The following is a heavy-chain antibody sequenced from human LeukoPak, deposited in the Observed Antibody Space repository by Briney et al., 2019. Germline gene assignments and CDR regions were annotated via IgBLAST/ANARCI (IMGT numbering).Heavy chain of an antibody. V-gene: IGHV1-2*02. D-gene: IGHD6-13*01. J-gene: IGHJ5*02. Sequence: GASVKVSCKASGYTFTGYYIHWVRQAPGQGLEWMGWINPNSGVTMYAQNFQGRATMTRDTSISTAYMDLSRLRSDDTAVYYCARGGDSSSWYGWLDPWGQGTLVTVSS. CDR2: INPNSGVT. CDR3: ARGGDSSSWYGWLDP. CDR1: GYTFTGYY.